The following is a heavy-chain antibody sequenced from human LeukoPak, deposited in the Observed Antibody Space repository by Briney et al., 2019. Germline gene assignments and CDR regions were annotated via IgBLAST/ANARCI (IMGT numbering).Heavy chain of an antibody. CDR1: GFTFSDYW. V-gene: IGHV3-7*01. CDR2: VKEDASET. CDR3: VRDGRSFDY. Sequence: GGSLRLSCLGSGFTFSDYWMSWVRQAPGKGPEWVANVKEDASETFYVDSVKGRFTISRDNAKNSLYLRMRSLRGEDTAVYYCVRDGRSFDYWGQGTLVTVSS. J-gene: IGHJ4*02.